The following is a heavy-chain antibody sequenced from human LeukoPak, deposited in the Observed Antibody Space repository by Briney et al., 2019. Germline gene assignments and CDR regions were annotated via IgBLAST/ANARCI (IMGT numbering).Heavy chain of an antibody. D-gene: IGHD2-8*01. J-gene: IGHJ4*02. Sequence: AESLKISCKVSGYSFASYWIAWLRPMPGKGLQWMGSIYPGDADSRYSPSFQGQVTISADKSISTAYLQLSSLKASDTDMYFCARRGRSCSNGVCLDYFDYWGQGSLVIVSS. V-gene: IGHV5-51*01. CDR1: GYSFASYW. CDR3: ARRGRSCSNGVCLDYFDY. CDR2: IYPGDADS.